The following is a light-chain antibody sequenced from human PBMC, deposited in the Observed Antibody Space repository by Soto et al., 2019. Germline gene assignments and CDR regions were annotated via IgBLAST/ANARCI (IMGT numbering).Light chain of an antibody. CDR2: DAS. Sequence: EIVLTQTPATLSLSPSETATLSSRARQSVSSYLAWYQQKPGQAPRLLIYDASNRATGIPARFSGSGSGTDFTLTIGSLEPEDFAVYYCQQRSNWPITFGQGTRLEIK. CDR3: QQRSNWPIT. V-gene: IGKV3-11*01. CDR1: QSVSSY. J-gene: IGKJ5*01.